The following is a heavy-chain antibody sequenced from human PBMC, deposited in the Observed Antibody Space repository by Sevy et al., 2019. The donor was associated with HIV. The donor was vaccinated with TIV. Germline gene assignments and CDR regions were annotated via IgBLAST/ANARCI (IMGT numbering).Heavy chain of an antibody. CDR3: AQEGSYYRSGSYRPPNYYGMDV. D-gene: IGHD3-10*01. CDR2: ISDYNVYT. CDR1: GYTFSSYG. Sequence: ASVKVSCKASGYTFSSYGISWVRQAPGQGLEWMEWISDYNVYTNYAHKFQGRVTMSTGTSTRTAYKELRSLRSDDTAVYFCAQEGSYYRSGSYRPPNYYGMDVWGQGTAVTVSS. V-gene: IGHV1-18*01. J-gene: IGHJ6*02.